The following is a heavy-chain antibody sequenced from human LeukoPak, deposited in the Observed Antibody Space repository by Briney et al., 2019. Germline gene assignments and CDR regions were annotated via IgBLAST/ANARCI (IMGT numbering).Heavy chain of an antibody. V-gene: IGHV1-24*01. CDR3: AARRVAAAGTGLYFDY. CDR1: GYTFTGYY. CDR2: FDPEDGET. J-gene: IGHJ4*02. D-gene: IGHD6-13*01. Sequence: ASVKVSCKASGYTFTGYYMHWVRQAPGKGLEWMGGFDPEDGETIHAQKFQGRVTMTEDTSTDTAYMELSSLRSEDTAVYYCAARRVAAAGTGLYFDYWGQGTLVTVSS.